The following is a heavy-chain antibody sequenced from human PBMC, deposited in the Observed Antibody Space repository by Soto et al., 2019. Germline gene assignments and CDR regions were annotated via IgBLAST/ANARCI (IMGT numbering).Heavy chain of an antibody. CDR2: MYYSGST. Sequence: SETLSLTCTVSGGSISSSSYYWAWIRQPPGKELEWIGSMYYSGSTYYNLSLKSRVTVSVDMSKNQFSLKLTSVTAADTAVYYCARDKITGLFDYWGQGTLVTVSS. V-gene: IGHV4-39*02. D-gene: IGHD2-8*02. J-gene: IGHJ4*02. CDR1: GGSISSSSYY. CDR3: ARDKITGLFDY.